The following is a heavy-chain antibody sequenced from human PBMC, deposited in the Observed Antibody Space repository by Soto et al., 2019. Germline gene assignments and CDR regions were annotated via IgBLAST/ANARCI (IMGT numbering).Heavy chain of an antibody. CDR3: ARGSGYSGSYWPWWGMDV. Sequence: EVQLVESGGGLVQPGGSLRLSCAASGFTFSSYAMHWVRQAPGKGLEYVSAISSNGGSTYYANSVKGRFTISRDNSKSTLYLQMGSLRAEDMAVYYCARGSGYSGSYWPWWGMDVWGQGTTVTVSS. J-gene: IGHJ6*02. D-gene: IGHD1-26*01. V-gene: IGHV3-64*01. CDR2: ISSNGGST. CDR1: GFTFSSYA.